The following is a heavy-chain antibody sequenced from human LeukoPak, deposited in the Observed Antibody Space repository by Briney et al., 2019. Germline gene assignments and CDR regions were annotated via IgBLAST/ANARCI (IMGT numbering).Heavy chain of an antibody. Sequence: GGSLRLSCAASGFTFSSYAMSWVRQAPGKGLEWVSAISGSGGSTYYADSVKGRFTISRDNSKTTLYLQMNSLRAEDTAVYYCAKRGLTMVRGTPPDYYMDVWGKGTTVTISS. CDR1: GFTFSSYA. CDR3: AKRGLTMVRGTPPDYYMDV. D-gene: IGHD3-10*01. J-gene: IGHJ6*03. V-gene: IGHV3-23*01. CDR2: ISGSGGST.